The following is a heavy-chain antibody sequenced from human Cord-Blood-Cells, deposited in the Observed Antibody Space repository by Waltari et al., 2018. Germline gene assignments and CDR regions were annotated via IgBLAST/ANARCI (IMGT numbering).Heavy chain of an antibody. J-gene: IGHJ4*02. Sequence: QVQLQQWGAGLLKPSETLSLTCAVYGGSFSGYYWSWIRQPPGKGLEWIGEINHSGSTNYNPSLKRRVTISVDTSKNQFSLKLSSVTAADTAVYYCARGIAAAGFDYWGQGTLVTVSS. CDR2: INHSGST. CDR1: GGSFSGYY. V-gene: IGHV4-34*01. D-gene: IGHD6-13*01. CDR3: ARGIAAAGFDY.